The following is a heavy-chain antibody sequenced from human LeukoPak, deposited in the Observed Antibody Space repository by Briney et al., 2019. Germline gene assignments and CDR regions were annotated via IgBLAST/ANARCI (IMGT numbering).Heavy chain of an antibody. V-gene: IGHV3-30-3*01. Sequence: GRSLRLSCAASGFTFSSYAMHWVRQVPGKGLEWVAVISYDGSNKYYADSVKGRFTISSDNSKNTLYLQMNSLRAGDTAVYYCARVRRYCSGGSCYYYYCGMDVWGQGTTVTVSS. D-gene: IGHD2-15*01. CDR3: ARVRRYCSGGSCYYYYCGMDV. CDR2: ISYDGSNK. J-gene: IGHJ6*02. CDR1: GFTFSSYA.